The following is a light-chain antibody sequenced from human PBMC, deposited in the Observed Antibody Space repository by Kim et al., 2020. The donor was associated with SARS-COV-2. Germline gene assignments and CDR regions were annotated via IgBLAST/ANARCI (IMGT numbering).Light chain of an antibody. CDR3: CSYAGTYTWV. CDR1: SSDVGGYNY. Sequence: GPSVTISCTGTSSDVGGYNYVSWYQQHPGKAPKLMIYDVSKRPSGVPDRFSGSKSGNTASLTISGLQAEDEADYYCCSYAGTYTWVFGGGTQLTVL. CDR2: DVS. V-gene: IGLV2-11*01. J-gene: IGLJ3*02.